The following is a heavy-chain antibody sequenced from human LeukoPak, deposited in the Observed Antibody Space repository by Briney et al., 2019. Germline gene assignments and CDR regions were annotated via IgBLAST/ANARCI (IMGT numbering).Heavy chain of an antibody. V-gene: IGHV4-39*01. Sequence: GSLRLSCAASGFTFSSYSMNWIRQPPGKGLEWIVIIYYSGSTYSNPSLKSRVTIPVDTSKNQFSLKMSSVTAADTDVYYCASFYCSGGSCYQYYYYYYMDVWGKGTTVTISS. J-gene: IGHJ6*03. CDR1: GFTFSSYS. CDR2: IYYSGST. D-gene: IGHD2-15*01. CDR3: ASFYCSGGSCYQYYYYYYMDV.